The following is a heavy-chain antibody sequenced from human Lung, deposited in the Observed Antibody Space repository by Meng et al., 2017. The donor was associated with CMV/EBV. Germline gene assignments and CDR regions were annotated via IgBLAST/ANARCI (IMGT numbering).Heavy chain of an antibody. V-gene: IGHV1-8*01. CDR1: GYTFTSYN. CDR3: AREIAAAGPYYYYYALDV. CDR2: MNPNSGNT. D-gene: IGHD6-13*01. Sequence: ASVXVSCKASGYTFTSYNINWVRQATGQGLEWMGWMNPNSGNTGSAQRFQGRVTLTRNTSISTAYMELSSLRSEDTAVYYCAREIAAAGPYYYYYALDVWXQGATVTVSS. J-gene: IGHJ6*02.